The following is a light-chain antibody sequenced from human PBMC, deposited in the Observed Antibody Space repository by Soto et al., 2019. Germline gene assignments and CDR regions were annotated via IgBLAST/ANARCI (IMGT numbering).Light chain of an antibody. J-gene: IGLJ1*01. CDR1: SSNIGAGYD. CDR3: QSNDNGLSGSDV. V-gene: IGLV1-40*01. Sequence: QSVLTKSPSLSGAPGQRVTISCTGSSSNIGAGYDVNWYQQLPETAPKLLIFGDSNRPSGVPDRFSGSKSGTSASLVITGLQADDEADYYCQSNDNGLSGSDVFGTGTKVTVL. CDR2: GDS.